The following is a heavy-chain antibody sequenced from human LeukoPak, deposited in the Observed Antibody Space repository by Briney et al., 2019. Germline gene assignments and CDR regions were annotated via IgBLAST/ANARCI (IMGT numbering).Heavy chain of an antibody. J-gene: IGHJ6*02. CDR2: ISGSGGST. V-gene: IGHV3-23*01. D-gene: IGHD3-3*01. CDR1: GFTFSSYA. CDR3: AKDRGDDFWSGYYHYGTDV. Sequence: GGSLRLSCAASGFTFSSYAMSWVRQAPGKGLEWVSAISGSGGSTYYADSVKGRFTISRDNSKNTLYLQMNSLRAEDTAVYYCAKDRGDDFWSGYYHYGTDVWGQGTTVTVSS.